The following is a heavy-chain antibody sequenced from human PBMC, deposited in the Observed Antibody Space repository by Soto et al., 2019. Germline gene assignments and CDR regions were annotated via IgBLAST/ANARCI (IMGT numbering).Heavy chain of an antibody. V-gene: IGHV1-24*01. Sequence: ASVKVSCKVSGYTLTELSMHWVRQAPGKGLEWMGGFDPEDGETIYAQKFQGRVTMTEDTSTDTAYMELSSLRSEDTAVYYCATGYLALRLGELSFDYWGQGTLVTVSS. CDR3: ATGYLALRLGELSFDY. D-gene: IGHD3-16*02. CDR2: FDPEDGET. CDR1: GYTLTELS. J-gene: IGHJ4*02.